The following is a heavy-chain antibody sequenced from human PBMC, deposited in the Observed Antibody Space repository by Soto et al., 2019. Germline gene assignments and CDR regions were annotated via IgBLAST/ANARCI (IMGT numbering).Heavy chain of an antibody. CDR1: GGSISSGGYY. V-gene: IGHV4-31*03. CDR3: AASCVACGGFNYYGMDV. Sequence: QVQLQESGPGLVKPSQTLSLTCTVSGGSISSGGYYWYWIRQHPGKGLGWIGYIYYSGTTYYNPSLKSRVNISVDTSKNQFSLKLSSVTAADTAVYYCAASCVACGGFNYYGMDVWGQGTTVTVSS. J-gene: IGHJ6*01. D-gene: IGHD2-21*01. CDR2: IYYSGTT.